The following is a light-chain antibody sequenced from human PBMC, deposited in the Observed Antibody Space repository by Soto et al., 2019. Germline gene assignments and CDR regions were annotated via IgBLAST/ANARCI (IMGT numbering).Light chain of an antibody. Sequence: SYELTQPPSVSVSPGQTASITCSGDKLGDRYASWYQQKPGQSPVLVIYQDTRRPSGIPERFSGSNSGNTATLTISGTQAMDEADYYCQAWDSSRCVFGTGTKVTVL. CDR2: QDT. CDR3: QAWDSSRCV. V-gene: IGLV3-1*01. J-gene: IGLJ1*01. CDR1: KLGDRY.